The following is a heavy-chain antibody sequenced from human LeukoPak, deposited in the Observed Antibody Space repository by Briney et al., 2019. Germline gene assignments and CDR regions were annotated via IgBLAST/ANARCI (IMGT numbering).Heavy chain of an antibody. CDR1: GDTFRRYS. CDR3: ARDHRIRLSGNSADY. V-gene: IGHV1-69*05. D-gene: IGHD4-23*01. Sequence: ASVKVSCKASGDTFRRYSISWVRQAPGQGLEWLGGIIPVFRTANYAQKLQGRVTMTTDTSTSTAYMELRSLRSDDTAVYYCARDHRIRLSGNSADYWGQGTLVTVSP. CDR2: IIPVFRTA. J-gene: IGHJ4*02.